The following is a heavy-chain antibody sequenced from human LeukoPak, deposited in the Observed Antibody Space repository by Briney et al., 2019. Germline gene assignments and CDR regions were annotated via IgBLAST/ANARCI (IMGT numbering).Heavy chain of an antibody. CDR3: ASPRMIRGTITTPFDY. D-gene: IGHD3-10*01. CDR1: GFTFSSYA. Sequence: PGGSLRLSCAASGFTFSSYAMSWVRQAPGKGLEWVSAFSGSGGDTYYADSVKGRFTISRDNAKNSLYLQMNSLRAEDTAIYYCASPRMIRGTITTPFDYWGQGILVTVSS. CDR2: FSGSGGDT. V-gene: IGHV3-23*01. J-gene: IGHJ4*02.